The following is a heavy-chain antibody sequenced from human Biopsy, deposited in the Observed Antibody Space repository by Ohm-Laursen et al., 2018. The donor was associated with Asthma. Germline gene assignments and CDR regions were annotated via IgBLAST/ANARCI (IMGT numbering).Heavy chain of an antibody. Sequence: SLRLSCSASGFSFSNYGMHWVRQAPGKGLDWVAVISFDGTNRNYTDSVKGRFTISRDNFRNTLHLQMNSLRVEDTAVYYCAKDVFPGWELRRGPDYWGQGTLVTVSS. V-gene: IGHV3-30*18. J-gene: IGHJ4*02. D-gene: IGHD1-26*01. CDR3: AKDVFPGWELRRGPDY. CDR1: GFSFSNYG. CDR2: ISFDGTNR.